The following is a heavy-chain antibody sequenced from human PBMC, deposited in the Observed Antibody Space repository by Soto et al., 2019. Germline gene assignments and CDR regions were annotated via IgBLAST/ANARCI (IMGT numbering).Heavy chain of an antibody. CDR1: GYTFTSYG. D-gene: IGHD6-19*01. V-gene: IGHV1-18*01. CDR2: ISAYNGNT. Sequence: GASVKVSCKASGYTFTSYGISWVRQAPGQGLEWMGWISAYNGNTNYAQKFQGRVTITADESTSTAYMELSSLRSEDTAVYYCARDLVSSSGWCLDYWGQGTLVTVSS. CDR3: ARDLVSSSGWCLDY. J-gene: IGHJ4*02.